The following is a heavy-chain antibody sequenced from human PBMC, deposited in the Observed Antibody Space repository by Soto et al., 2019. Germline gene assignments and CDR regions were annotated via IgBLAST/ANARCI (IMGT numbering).Heavy chain of an antibody. V-gene: IGHV3-48*01. CDR3: ATRSSDYYFY. CDR2: ISIGARSI. Sequence: QTGGSLRLSCAASGFTFSSYAMHWVRQAPGKGLEWIAYISIGARSIHYADSVRGRLTISRDDAENSVFLQMDRLSAEDTAVYFCATRSSDYYFYWGQGALVTVSS. J-gene: IGHJ4*02. CDR1: GFTFSSYA. D-gene: IGHD4-17*01.